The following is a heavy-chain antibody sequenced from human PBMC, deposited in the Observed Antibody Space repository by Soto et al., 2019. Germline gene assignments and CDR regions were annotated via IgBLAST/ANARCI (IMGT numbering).Heavy chain of an antibody. Sequence: SVKVSCKASGGTFSSCAISWVRQAPGQGLEWMGGIIPIFGTANYAQKFQGRVTITADESTSTAYMELSSLRSEDTAVYYCARARIVVVTATGSAFDYWGQGTLVTVSS. CDR2: IIPIFGTA. CDR3: ARARIVVVTATGSAFDY. J-gene: IGHJ4*02. D-gene: IGHD2-21*02. CDR1: GGTFSSCA. V-gene: IGHV1-69*13.